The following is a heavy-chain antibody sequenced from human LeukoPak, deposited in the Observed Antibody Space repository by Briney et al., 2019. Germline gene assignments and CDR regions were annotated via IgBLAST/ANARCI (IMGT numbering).Heavy chain of an antibody. CDR1: GFTFSSYA. CDR2: ISGSGGST. CDR3: ARELSLSSSRHLDY. D-gene: IGHD6-6*01. Sequence: PGGSLRLSCAASGFTFSSYAMSWVRQAPGKGLEWVSAISGSGGSTYYADSVKGRFTISRDNAKNTLYLQMNSLRVEDTAVYYCARELSLSSSRHLDYWGQGTLVTVSS. J-gene: IGHJ4*02. V-gene: IGHV3-23*01.